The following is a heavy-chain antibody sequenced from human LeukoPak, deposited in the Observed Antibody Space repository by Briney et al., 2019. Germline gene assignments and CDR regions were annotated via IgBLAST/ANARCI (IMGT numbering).Heavy chain of an antibody. V-gene: IGHV1-69*05. CDR1: GGTFSSYA. Sequence: SVKVSCKASGGTFSSYAISWVRQAPGQGLEWMGRIIPIFGTANYAQKFQGRVTITTDESTSTAYMELSSLRSDDTAVYYCARVLRFLEWLLARDAFDIWGQGTMVTVSS. D-gene: IGHD3-3*01. J-gene: IGHJ3*02. CDR3: ARVLRFLEWLLARDAFDI. CDR2: IIPIFGTA.